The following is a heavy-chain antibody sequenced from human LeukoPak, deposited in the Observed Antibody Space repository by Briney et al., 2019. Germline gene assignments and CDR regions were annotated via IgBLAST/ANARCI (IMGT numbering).Heavy chain of an antibody. J-gene: IGHJ6*03. CDR1: GGTFSSYA. CDR3: ARGGTTPLYYYYYYMDV. V-gene: IGHV1-69*05. Sequence: ASVKVSCKASGGTFSSYAISWVRQAPGQGLEWMGGIIPIFGTANYAQKFQGRVTITTDESTSTAYMELRSLRSEDTAVYYCARGGTTPLYYYYYYMDVWGKGTTVTVSS. CDR2: IIPIFGTA. D-gene: IGHD1-14*01.